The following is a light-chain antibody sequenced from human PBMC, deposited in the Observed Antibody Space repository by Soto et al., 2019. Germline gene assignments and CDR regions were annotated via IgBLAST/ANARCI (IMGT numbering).Light chain of an antibody. CDR2: GAS. Sequence: EIVLTQSPGTLSLSPGERATLSCRASQSVSSNYLAWYQQKTGQAPRLLIYGASRRATGIPDRFSGSASGTDFTVTISRLEPEDFAVYYCQQYGSSPWTFGQGTKVEF. CDR3: QQYGSSPWT. CDR1: QSVSSNY. V-gene: IGKV3-20*01. J-gene: IGKJ1*01.